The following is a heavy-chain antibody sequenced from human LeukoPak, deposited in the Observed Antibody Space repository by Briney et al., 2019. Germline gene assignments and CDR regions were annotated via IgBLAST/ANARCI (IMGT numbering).Heavy chain of an antibody. D-gene: IGHD3-3*01. V-gene: IGHV3-11*06. CDR3: ARGITIFGSQRNWFDP. CDR2: IRSSGSDT. CDR1: GFTFSDYQ. Sequence: GGSLRLSCAASGFTFSDYQMSWIRQAPGKGLEWVSYIRSSGSDTYYADSVKGRFTISRDNAKNSLYLQMNSLRAEDTAVYYCARGITIFGSQRNWFDPWGQGTLVTVSS. J-gene: IGHJ5*02.